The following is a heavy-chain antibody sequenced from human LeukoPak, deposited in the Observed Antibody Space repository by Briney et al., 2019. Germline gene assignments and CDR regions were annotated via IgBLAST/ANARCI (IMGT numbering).Heavy chain of an antibody. V-gene: IGHV4-59*01. D-gene: IGHD3-10*01. J-gene: IGHJ4*02. CDR1: GGSISSYY. CDR3: ARDSPRGPDY. Sequence: SETLSLTCTVSGGSISSYYWSWIRQPPGKGLEWIGYIYYSGSTSYNPSLKSRVTISVDTSKNQFSLKLSSVTAADTAVYYCARDSPRGPDYWGQGTLVTVSS. CDR2: IYYSGST.